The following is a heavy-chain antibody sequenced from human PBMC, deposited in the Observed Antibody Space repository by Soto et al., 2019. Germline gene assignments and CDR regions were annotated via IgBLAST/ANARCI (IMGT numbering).Heavy chain of an antibody. CDR1: GFTVSSSY. CDR2: IYSGGNT. V-gene: IGHV3-53*01. CDR3: ARNWNYLFDY. Sequence: GGSLRLSCAASGFTVSSSYMSWVRQAPGKGLEWVSVIYSGGNTYYADSVKGRFTISRDNSKNTLYLQMNSLRAEDTAVYYCARNWNYLFDYRRQGPLVPVSS. J-gene: IGHJ4*02. D-gene: IGHD1-7*01.